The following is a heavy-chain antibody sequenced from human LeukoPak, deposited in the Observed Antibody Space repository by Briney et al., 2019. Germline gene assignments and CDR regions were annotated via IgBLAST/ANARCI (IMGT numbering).Heavy chain of an antibody. CDR3: AKANEWFPLGYFDY. V-gene: IGHV3-23*01. CDR2: ISGSGGST. Sequence: GGSLRLSCAASGFTFSSYAMSWVRQAPGKGLEWVSAISGSGGSTYYADSVKGRFTISRDNPKNTLYLQMNSLRAEDTAVYYCAKANEWFPLGYFDYWGQGTLVTVSS. J-gene: IGHJ4*02. CDR1: GFTFSSYA. D-gene: IGHD3-3*01.